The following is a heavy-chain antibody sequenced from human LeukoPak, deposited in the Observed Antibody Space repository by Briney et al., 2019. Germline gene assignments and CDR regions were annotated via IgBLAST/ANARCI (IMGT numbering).Heavy chain of an antibody. CDR1: GFTFSSYG. D-gene: IGHD2-15*01. CDR2: ISYDGSNK. V-gene: IGHV3-30*18. J-gene: IGHJ6*02. CDR3: AKELPSGCSGGTCYSNYYYGMDV. Sequence: GGPLRLSCAASGFTFSSYGMHWVRQAPGKGLEWVAVISYDGSNKYYADSVKGRFTISRDNSKNTLYLQMNSLRAEDTAVYYCAKELPSGCSGGTCYSNYYYGMDVWGQGTTVTVSS.